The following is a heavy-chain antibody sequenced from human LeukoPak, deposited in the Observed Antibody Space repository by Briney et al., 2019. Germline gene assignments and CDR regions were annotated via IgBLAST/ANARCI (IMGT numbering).Heavy chain of an antibody. D-gene: IGHD4-17*01. J-gene: IGHJ4*02. CDR1: GGSISIGNSY. CDR2: IYYSGSS. CDR3: ARYGDYAFDY. V-gene: IGHV4-31*03. Sequence: SETLSLTCSVSGGSISIGNSYWSWLRQHPEKGLEWIGYIYYSGSSYYNPSLKSRVTILVDTSKNQFSLKLTSVTAADTAVYYCARYGDYAFDYWGQGTLVTVSS.